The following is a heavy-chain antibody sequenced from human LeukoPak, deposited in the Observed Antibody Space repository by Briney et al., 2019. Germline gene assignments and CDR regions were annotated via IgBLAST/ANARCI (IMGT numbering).Heavy chain of an antibody. D-gene: IGHD3-22*01. V-gene: IGHV4-4*07. Sequence: PSETLSLTCTDSGGSISSYYWSWIRQPAGKGLEWIGRIYTSGSTNYNPSLKSRVTMSVDTSKNQFSLKLSSVTAADTAVYYCATYYSDSSAYVHYLDSWGQGTLVTVSS. CDR2: IYTSGST. CDR3: ATYYSDSSAYVHYLDS. J-gene: IGHJ4*02. CDR1: GGSISSYY.